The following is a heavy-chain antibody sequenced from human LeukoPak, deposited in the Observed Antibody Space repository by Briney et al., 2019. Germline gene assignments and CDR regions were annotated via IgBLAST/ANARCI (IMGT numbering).Heavy chain of an antibody. CDR3: ARDEVGATPIDY. CDR1: GFTFSSHW. CDR2: INGDGSSV. V-gene: IGHV3-74*01. Sequence: GGSLRLSCEASGFTFSSHWMHWVRQVPGKGLVWVSNINGDGSSVGYADSVKGRFAVSRDNAKNTLYLHMSSLRAEDTAVCYFARDEVGATPIDYWGQGTLVTVSS. J-gene: IGHJ4*02. D-gene: IGHD1-26*01.